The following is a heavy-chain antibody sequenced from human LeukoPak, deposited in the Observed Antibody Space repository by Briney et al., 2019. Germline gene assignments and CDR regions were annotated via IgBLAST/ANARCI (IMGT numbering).Heavy chain of an antibody. CDR1: GFTFSNYS. CDR2: ISSSSSYI. V-gene: IGHV3-21*01. D-gene: IGHD3-16*01. J-gene: IGHJ6*03. CDR3: AREAPRGYYMDV. Sequence: GGSLRLSCAASGFTFSNYSMNWVRQAPGKGLEWVSSISSSSSYIYYADSVKGRFTISRDNAKNSLCLQMNSLRAEDTAVYYCAREAPRGYYMDVWGKGTTVTISS.